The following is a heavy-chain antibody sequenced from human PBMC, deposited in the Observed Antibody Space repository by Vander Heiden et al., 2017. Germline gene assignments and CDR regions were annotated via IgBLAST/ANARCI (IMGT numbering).Heavy chain of an antibody. CDR1: RLPLRRAELG. CDR3: ARMSVTPVPTPWGYYYGMDV. CDR2: IFSKDER. D-gene: IGHD4-17*01. V-gene: IGHV2-26*01. Sequence: QVTLTESGPVLVKTTETLTLTCTVSRLPLRRAELGVSWIRKPPGKALVWLAHIFSKDERSYSTSLKSRLTIAKDTSKSQVVLTMTNMDPVDTGTYYCARMSVTPVPTPWGYYYGMDVWGQGTTVTVSS. J-gene: IGHJ6*02.